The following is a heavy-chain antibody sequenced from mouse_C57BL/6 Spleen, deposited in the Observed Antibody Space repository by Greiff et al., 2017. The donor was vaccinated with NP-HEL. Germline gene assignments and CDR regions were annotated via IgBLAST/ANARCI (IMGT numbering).Heavy chain of an antibody. V-gene: IGHV5-4*01. CDR3: ARAPPYYYAMDY. J-gene: IGHJ4*01. CDR2: ISDGGSYT. Sequence: DVQLVESGGGLVKPGGSLKLSCAASGFTFSSYAMSWVRQTPEKRLEWVATISDGGSYTYYPDNVKGRFTISRDNAKNNLYLQMSHLKSEDTAMYYCARAPPYYYAMDYWGQGTSVTVSS. CDR1: GFTFSSYA.